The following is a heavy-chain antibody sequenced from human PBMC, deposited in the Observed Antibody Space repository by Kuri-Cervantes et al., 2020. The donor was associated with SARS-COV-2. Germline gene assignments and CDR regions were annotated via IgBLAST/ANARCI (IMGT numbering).Heavy chain of an antibody. J-gene: IGHJ4*02. Sequence: SLKISCVASGFPFDDYAMHWVRQTPGKGLEWVSGISWNSGSIGYADSVKGRFTISRDNAKNSLYLQMNSLRAEDTAVYYCARDRVAGRKPYYFDYWGQGTLVTVSS. D-gene: IGHD6-19*01. CDR3: ARDRVAGRKPYYFDY. V-gene: IGHV3-9*01. CDR1: GFPFDDYA. CDR2: ISWNSGSI.